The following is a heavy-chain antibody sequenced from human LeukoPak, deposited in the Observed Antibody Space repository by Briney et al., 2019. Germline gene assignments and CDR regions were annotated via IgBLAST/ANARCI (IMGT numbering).Heavy chain of an antibody. D-gene: IGHD3-10*01. CDR2: IKQDGGEK. CDR3: AREKGAMIREMAFEI. J-gene: IGHJ3*02. CDR1: GFTFSSHW. V-gene: IGHV3-7*01. Sequence: GGSLRLSCAASGFTFSSHWMSCVRHTPGKGLEWVANIKQDGGEKYYRDSVKGRFTISRDNAQNSLYLQMNSLRAEDTAVYYCAREKGAMIREMAFEIWGQGTMVTVSS.